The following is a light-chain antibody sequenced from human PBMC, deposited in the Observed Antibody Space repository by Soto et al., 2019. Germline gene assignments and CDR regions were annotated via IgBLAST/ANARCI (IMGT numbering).Light chain of an antibody. V-gene: IGKV3-11*01. CDR2: DAS. CDR1: QSVDSH. CDR3: QQRTNWRLT. Sequence: EIVLTQSPPTLSLSPGERATLSCRASQSVDSHLTWYQQKPGQAPRLLIYDASNRATGIPARFSGSGSGTDFTLTISSLEPEDFAVYFCQQRTNWRLTFGGGTKVEIK. J-gene: IGKJ4*01.